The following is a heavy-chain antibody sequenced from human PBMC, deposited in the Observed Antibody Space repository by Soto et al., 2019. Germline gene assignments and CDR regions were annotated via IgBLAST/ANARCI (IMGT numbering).Heavy chain of an antibody. D-gene: IGHD1-26*01. J-gene: IGHJ4*02. CDR1: GGSIDSNHYF. CDR3: GKVLVGATSLRHTDSDF. Sequence: LDTLSLTCAVSGGSIDSNHYFWGWIRQPPGKGLEWIGSIDYNGVTYYDPSLKSRGAISKDTSKNQFSLTMTSVTAAETAVYHCGKVLVGATSLRHTDSDFWGQG. V-gene: IGHV4-39*01. CDR2: IDYNGVT.